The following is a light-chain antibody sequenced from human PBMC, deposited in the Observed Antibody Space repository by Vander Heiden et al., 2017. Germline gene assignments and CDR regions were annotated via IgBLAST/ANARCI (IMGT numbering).Light chain of an antibody. J-gene: IGLJ3*02. V-gene: IGLV2-23*02. CDR3: CSYAGTTTVVV. CDR1: SSDVGSYHL. Sequence: QSALTQPASGYGSPGQSITISCTGTSSDVGSYHLVSWYQHHPGKAPQLIIYEVSKRPSGISHRFSGSKSGNTASLTVSGLKAEDEADYYCCSYAGTTTVVVFGGGTKLTVL. CDR2: EVS.